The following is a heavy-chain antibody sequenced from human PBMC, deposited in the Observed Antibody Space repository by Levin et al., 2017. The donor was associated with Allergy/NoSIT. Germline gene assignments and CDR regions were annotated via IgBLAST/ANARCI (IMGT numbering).Heavy chain of an antibody. D-gene: IGHD2-15*01. V-gene: IGHV4-34*01. CDR3: AREGGFHNWFDP. J-gene: IGHJ5*02. CDR2: INHSGST. Sequence: SQTLSLTCAVYGGSFSGYYWSWIRQPPGKGLEWIGEINHSGSTNYNPSLKSRVTMSVDTSKNQFSLKLSSVTAADTAVYYCAREGGFHNWFDPWGQGTLVTVSS. CDR1: GGSFSGYY.